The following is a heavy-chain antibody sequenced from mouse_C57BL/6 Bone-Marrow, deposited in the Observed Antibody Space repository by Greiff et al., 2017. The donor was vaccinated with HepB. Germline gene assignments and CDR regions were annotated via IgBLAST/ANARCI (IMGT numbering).Heavy chain of an antibody. CDR2: INPYNGGT. D-gene: IGHD1-1*01. CDR1: GYTFTDYY. J-gene: IGHJ4*01. CDR3: ARSLITTVPFAMDY. V-gene: IGHV1-19*01. Sequence: EVKLQESGPVLVKPGASVKMSCKASGYTFTDYYMNWVKQSHGKSLEWIGVINPYNGGTSYNQKFKGKATLTVDKSSSTAYMELNSLTSEDSAVYYCARSLITTVPFAMDYWGQGTSVTVSS.